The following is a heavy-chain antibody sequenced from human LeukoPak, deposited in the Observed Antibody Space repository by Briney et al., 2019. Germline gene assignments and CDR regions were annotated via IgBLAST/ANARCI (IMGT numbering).Heavy chain of an antibody. Sequence: GGSLRLSCAASGFTFSGHWMYWLRQAPGKGLAWVSRINGDGSATNYADSMGGRFTISRDNAKNIVYIQMNSLREDDTAIYYCARDINRGQVDYWVQGTLVTVSS. D-gene: IGHD7-27*01. CDR3: ARDINRGQVDY. CDR2: INGDGSAT. CDR1: GFTFSGHW. J-gene: IGHJ4*02. V-gene: IGHV3-74*01.